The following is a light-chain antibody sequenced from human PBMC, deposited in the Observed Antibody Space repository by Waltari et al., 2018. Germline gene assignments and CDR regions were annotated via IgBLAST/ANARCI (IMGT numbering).Light chain of an antibody. Sequence: DIQMTQSPSSLAASVGDRVTITCRASENVNNYLNWYQQKPGKAPMLLIYKASTSQSGVPSRFSGSGSGTDYTFTISSLQSEDVATYYCQHGYGTPFTFGPGTKLDIK. J-gene: IGKJ3*01. CDR3: QHGYGTPFT. CDR2: KAS. CDR1: ENVNNY. V-gene: IGKV1-39*01.